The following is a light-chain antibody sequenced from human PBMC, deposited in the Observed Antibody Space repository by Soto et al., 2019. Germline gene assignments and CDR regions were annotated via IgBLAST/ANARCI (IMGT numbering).Light chain of an antibody. CDR2: GAS. V-gene: IGKV3-20*01. CDR1: QVVRSDY. Sequence: VLTQSPGTLSLSPGERATLSCRASQVVRSDYLAWYQQKPGQAPRLLMYGASSRATGTPDRFTGSGSGTDFTLTISNLEPEDLALYFCQQYDASPTFGGGTKVEIK. CDR3: QQYDASPT. J-gene: IGKJ4*01.